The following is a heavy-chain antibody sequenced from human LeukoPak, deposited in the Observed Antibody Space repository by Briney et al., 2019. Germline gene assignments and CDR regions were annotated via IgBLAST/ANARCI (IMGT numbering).Heavy chain of an antibody. V-gene: IGHV3-23*01. CDR1: GFIFSRCA. Sequence: GGSLRLSCAASGFIFSRCAMSWVRQAPGKGVEWVSAISGSGGSTYYADSVKGRFTISRDNSKTTLYLQMNSLRAEDTAVYYCATAVPYDILTGYYKYYFDYWGQGTLVTVS. J-gene: IGHJ4*02. CDR3: ATAVPYDILTGYYKYYFDY. D-gene: IGHD3-9*01. CDR2: ISGSGGST.